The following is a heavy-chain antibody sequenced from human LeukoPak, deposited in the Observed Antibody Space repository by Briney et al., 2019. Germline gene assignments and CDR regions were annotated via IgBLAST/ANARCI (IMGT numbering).Heavy chain of an antibody. V-gene: IGHV2-5*02. J-gene: IGHJ2*01. D-gene: IGHD6-13*01. CDR3: AHSVLGVAAAGPDWYFDL. Sequence: SGPTLVKPTQTLTLTCTFSGFSLSTSGVGVGWIRQPPGKALGWLALIYWDDDKRYSPSLKSRLTITKDTSKNQVVLTMTNMDPVDTATYYCAHSVLGVAAAGPDWYFDLWGRGTLVTVSS. CDR1: GFSLSTSGVG. CDR2: IYWDDDK.